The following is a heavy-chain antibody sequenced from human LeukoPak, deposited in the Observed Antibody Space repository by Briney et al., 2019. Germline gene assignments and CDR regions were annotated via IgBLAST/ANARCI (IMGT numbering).Heavy chain of an antibody. D-gene: IGHD3-22*01. CDR1: GFTFSSYA. J-gene: IGHJ4*02. CDR2: ISGSGGST. Sequence: GGSRRLSCAASGFTFSSYAMSWVRQAPGKVLEWVSAISGSGGSTYYADSVKGRFTTSRDNSKNTLYLQMNSLRAEDTAVYYCAKDTADSWIVGFDYWGQGTLVTVSS. V-gene: IGHV3-23*01. CDR3: AKDTADSWIVGFDY.